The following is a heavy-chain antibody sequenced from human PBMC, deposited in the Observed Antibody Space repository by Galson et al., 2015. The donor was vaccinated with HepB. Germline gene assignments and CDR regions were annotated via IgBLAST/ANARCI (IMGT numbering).Heavy chain of an antibody. D-gene: IGHD6-19*01. J-gene: IGHJ4*02. CDR1: GDSVSSHSAA. Sequence: CAISGDSVSSHSAAWNWIRQSPSRGLEWLGRTHYRSKWYNDYALSVKSRISIHPDTSKNQFSLQLNSVTPEDTAVYFCAKSTSGWGRFDYWGQGTLVTVSS. CDR3: AKSTSGWGRFDY. CDR2: THYRSKWYN. V-gene: IGHV6-1*01.